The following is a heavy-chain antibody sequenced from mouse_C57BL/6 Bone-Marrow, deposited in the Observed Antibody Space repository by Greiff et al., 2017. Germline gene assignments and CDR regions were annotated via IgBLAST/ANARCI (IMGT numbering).Heavy chain of an antibody. CDR3: VTTVVDYAMDY. Sequence: EVKLVESGEGLVKPGGSLKLSCAASGFTFSSYAMSWVRQTPEKRLEWVAYISSGGDYIYYADTVKGRFTISRDNASNTLYLQMSSLKSEDTAMYYSVTTVVDYAMDYWGQGTSVTVSS. CDR2: ISSGGDYI. J-gene: IGHJ4*01. D-gene: IGHD1-1*01. CDR1: GFTFSSYA. V-gene: IGHV5-9-1*02.